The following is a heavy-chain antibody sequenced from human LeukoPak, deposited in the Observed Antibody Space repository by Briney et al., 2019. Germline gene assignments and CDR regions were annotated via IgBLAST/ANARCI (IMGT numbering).Heavy chain of an antibody. V-gene: IGHV1-46*01. J-gene: IGHJ4*02. CDR1: GYTFTSYY. CDR2: INPSGGST. Sequence: ASVKVSCKASGYTFTSYYMHWVRQAPGQGLEWVGIINPSGGSTSYAQKFQGRVTMTRDTSTSTVYMELSSLRSEDTAVYYCARDTSRRWLQFFSDYWGQGTLVTVSS. CDR3: ARDTSRRWLQFFSDY. D-gene: IGHD5-24*01.